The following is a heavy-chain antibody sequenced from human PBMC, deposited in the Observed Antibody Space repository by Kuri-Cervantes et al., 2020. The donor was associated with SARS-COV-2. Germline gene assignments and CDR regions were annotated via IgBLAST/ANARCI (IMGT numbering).Heavy chain of an antibody. V-gene: IGHV3-21*01. CDR2: ISGGGKVT. D-gene: IGHD6-19*01. CDR3: ARDGGEQWLVHWEFDY. CDR1: GFTFSNYA. J-gene: IGHJ4*02. Sequence: GESLKISCTSSGFTFSNYALTWVRQAPGKGLEWVATISGGGKVTHYADSVKGRFTMSRDNAKNSLYLQMNSLRAEDTAVYYCARDGGEQWLVHWEFDYWGQGTLVTVSS.